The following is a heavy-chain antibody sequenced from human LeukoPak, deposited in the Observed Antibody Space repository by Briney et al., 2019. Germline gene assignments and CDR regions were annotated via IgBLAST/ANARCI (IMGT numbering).Heavy chain of an antibody. Sequence: SGTLSLTCAVYGGSFSGYYWSWIRQPPGKGLEWIGEINHSGSTNYNPSLKSRVTISVDTSKNQFSLKLSSVTAADTAVYYCARGRITIFGVVISPRNYFDYWGQGTLVTVSS. CDR2: INHSGST. D-gene: IGHD3-3*01. J-gene: IGHJ4*02. CDR1: GGSFSGYY. V-gene: IGHV4-34*01. CDR3: ARGRITIFGVVISPRNYFDY.